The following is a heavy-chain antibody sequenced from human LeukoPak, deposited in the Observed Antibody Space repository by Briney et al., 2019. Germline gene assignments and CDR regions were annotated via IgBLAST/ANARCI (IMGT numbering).Heavy chain of an antibody. CDR1: GGTFSSYT. D-gene: IGHD3-10*01. CDR2: IIPIFGTA. CDR3: ASASHITMLRGANDY. V-gene: IGHV1-69*01. J-gene: IGHJ4*02. Sequence: GASLKVSCKASGGTFSSYTFSWVRQAPGQGLEWMGGIIPIFGTANYAQKFQGGVTITADESTSTAYMELSSLRSDDTAVYYCASASHITMLRGANDYWGQGTLVTVSS.